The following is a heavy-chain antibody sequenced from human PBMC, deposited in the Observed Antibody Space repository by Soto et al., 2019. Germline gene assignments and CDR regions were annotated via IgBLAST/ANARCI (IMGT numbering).Heavy chain of an antibody. D-gene: IGHD2-2*01. CDR2: ISHYGNT. CDR1: GGSMRNDDW. J-gene: IGHJ5*02. V-gene: IGHV4-4*02. CDR3: ARNGDCTSGTCYVGWFDP. Sequence: QVQLQESGPGLVEPSGTLSLTCGVSGGSMRNDDWWSWVRQTPGKGLEWIGEISHYGNTNYNPSLKIRVPMSIDTSKNHFSLKVRSLTAADTAMYYCARNGDCTSGTCYVGWFDPWGQGTLVSVSS.